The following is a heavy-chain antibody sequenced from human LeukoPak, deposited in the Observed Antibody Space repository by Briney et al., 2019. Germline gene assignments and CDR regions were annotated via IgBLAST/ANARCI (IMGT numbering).Heavy chain of an antibody. V-gene: IGHV4-39*07. J-gene: IGHJ4*02. D-gene: IGHD1-26*01. Sequence: SETLSLTCTVSGGSISSSSYYWGWIRQPPGKGLEWIGSIYYSGSTYYNPSLKSRVTISVDTSKNQFSLKLSSVTAADTAVYYCAREELSKGYYFDYWGQGTLVTVSS. CDR2: IYYSGST. CDR3: AREELSKGYYFDY. CDR1: GGSISSSSYY.